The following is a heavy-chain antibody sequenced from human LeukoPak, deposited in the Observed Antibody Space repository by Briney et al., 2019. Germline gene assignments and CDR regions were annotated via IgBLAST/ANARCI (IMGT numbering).Heavy chain of an antibody. V-gene: IGHV1-2*02. J-gene: IGHJ6*02. CDR2: INPNSGGT. CDR3: ARTTYYYYGMDV. Sequence: ASVKVSCKASGYTFTGYYMHWVRQAPGQGLEWMGWINPNSGGTNYAQKFQGRATMTRDTSISTAYMELSRLRSDDTAVYYCARTTYYYYGMDVWGQGTTVTVSS. D-gene: IGHD1-1*01. CDR1: GYTFTGYY.